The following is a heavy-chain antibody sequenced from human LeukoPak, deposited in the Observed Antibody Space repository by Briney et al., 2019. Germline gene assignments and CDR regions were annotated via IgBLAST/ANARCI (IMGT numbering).Heavy chain of an antibody. CDR2: IYYTGST. CDR3: ARHPRDGYDSPYFYYGMDV. V-gene: IGHV4-4*02. CDR1: GGSISSSNW. Sequence: SETLSLTCAVSGGSISSSNWWSWVRQPPGKGLEWIGYIYYTGSTNYNPSLKSRVTISVDTSKNQFSLKLNSVTAADTAVYYCARHPRDGYDSPYFYYGMDVWGQGTTVTVSS. J-gene: IGHJ6*02. D-gene: IGHD5-24*01.